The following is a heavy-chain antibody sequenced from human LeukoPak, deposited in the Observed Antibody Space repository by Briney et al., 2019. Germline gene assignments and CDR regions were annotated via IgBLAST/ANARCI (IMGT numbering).Heavy chain of an antibody. J-gene: IGHJ4*02. CDR2: ISAYNGNT. D-gene: IGHD2-2*01. CDR3: ARGIVVVPAAMPEEADY. V-gene: IGHV1-18*01. Sequence: ASVKVSCKASGYTFTSYGISWVRQAPGQGLEWMGWISAYNGNTNYAQKLQGRVTMPTDTSTSTAYMELRSLRSDDTAVYYCARGIVVVPAAMPEEADYWGQGTLVTVSS. CDR1: GYTFTSYG.